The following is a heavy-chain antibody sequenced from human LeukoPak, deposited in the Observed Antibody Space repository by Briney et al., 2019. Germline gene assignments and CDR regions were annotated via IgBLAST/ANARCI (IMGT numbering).Heavy chain of an antibody. Sequence: GGSLRLSCAASGFTFSSYAMHRVRQAPGKGLEWVGRIKSKTDGGTTDYAAPVEGRFTISRDDSKNTLYLQMNSLKTEDTAVYYCTTDGENPGYSSSYNNYYYYYGMDVWGQGTTVTVSS. J-gene: IGHJ6*02. CDR1: GFTFSSYA. CDR3: TTDGENPGYSSSYNNYYYYYGMDV. D-gene: IGHD6-13*01. V-gene: IGHV3-15*01. CDR2: IKSKTDGGTT.